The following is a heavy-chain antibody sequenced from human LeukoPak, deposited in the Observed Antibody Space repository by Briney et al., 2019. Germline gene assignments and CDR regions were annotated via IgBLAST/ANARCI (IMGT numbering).Heavy chain of an antibody. D-gene: IGHD3-3*01. V-gene: IGHV4-34*01. CDR3: ARRLHLYYDFWSGYYYAFDI. J-gene: IGHJ3*02. CDR2: INHSGST. CDR1: GGSFSGYY. Sequence: PSETLSLTCAVYGGSFSGYYWSWIRQPPGKGLEWIGEINHSGSTNYNPSLKSRVTISVDTSKNQFSLKLSSVTAADTAVYYCARRLHLYYDFWSGYYYAFDIWGQGTMVTVSS.